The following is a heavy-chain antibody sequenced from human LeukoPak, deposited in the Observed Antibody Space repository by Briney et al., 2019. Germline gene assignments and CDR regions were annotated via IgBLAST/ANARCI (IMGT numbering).Heavy chain of an antibody. CDR1: GGSISSGSYY. D-gene: IGHD3-10*01. J-gene: IGHJ6*03. Sequence: SETLSLTCTDSGGSISSGSYYWSWIRQPAGKGLEWIGRIYTSGSTNYNPSLKSRVPISVDTSKNQFSLKLSSVTAADTAVYYCARVGSDYYGSGSYYTHYYMDVWGKGTTVTVSS. V-gene: IGHV4-61*02. CDR3: ARVGSDYYGSGSYYTHYYMDV. CDR2: IYTSGST.